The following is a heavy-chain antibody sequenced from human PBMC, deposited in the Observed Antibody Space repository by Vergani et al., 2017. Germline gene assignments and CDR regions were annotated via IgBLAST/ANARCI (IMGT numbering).Heavy chain of an antibody. D-gene: IGHD4-17*01. Sequence: QVQLVESGGGVVQPGKSLRLSCAASGFTFSSYGMHWVRQAPGKGLEWVAVISYDGSNKYYADSVKGRFTISRDNSKNTLYLQMNSLRAEETAVYYCAKAGQPSTVATVSVFDPWGQGTLVTVSS. CDR3: AKAGQPSTVATVSVFDP. CDR1: GFTFSSYG. CDR2: ISYDGSNK. V-gene: IGHV3-30*18. J-gene: IGHJ5*02.